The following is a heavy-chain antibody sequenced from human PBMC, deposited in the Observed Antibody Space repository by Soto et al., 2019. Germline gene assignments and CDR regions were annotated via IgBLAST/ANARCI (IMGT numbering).Heavy chain of an antibody. V-gene: IGHV3-23*01. D-gene: IGHD5-18*01. CDR2: ISGSGGST. CDR3: AKGRYSYGFLDD. CDR1: GFTFSSYA. J-gene: IGHJ4*02. Sequence: GGSLRLSCAASGFTFSSYAMSWVRQAPGKGLEWVSAISGSGGSTYYADSVTGRFTISRDNSKNTLYLQMNSLRAEDTALYYCAKGRYSYGFLDDWGQGTLVTVSS.